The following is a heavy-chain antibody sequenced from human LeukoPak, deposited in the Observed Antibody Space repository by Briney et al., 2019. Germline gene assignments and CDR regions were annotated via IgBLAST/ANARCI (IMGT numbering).Heavy chain of an antibody. CDR3: ARRLRYCSSTSCYAPRGYYFDY. CDR2: INHSGST. Sequence: GTLRLSCAASGFTFSSYGMSWIRQPPGKGLEWIGEINHSGSTNYNPSLKSRVTISVDTSKNQFSLKLSSVTAADTAVYYCARRLRYCSSTSCYAPRGYYFDYWGQGTLVTVSS. D-gene: IGHD2-2*01. V-gene: IGHV4-34*01. CDR1: GFTFSSYG. J-gene: IGHJ4*02.